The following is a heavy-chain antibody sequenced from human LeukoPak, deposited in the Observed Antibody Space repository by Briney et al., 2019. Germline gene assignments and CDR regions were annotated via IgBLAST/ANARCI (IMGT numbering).Heavy chain of an antibody. CDR2: INTGGDST. CDR1: GLTFSNYA. CDR3: KRGGGATWFDY. Sequence: GGSLRLSCAASGLTFSNYAMSWVRQAPGKALEWVSSINTGGDSTYYADSVKGRFTISRDNSINTVYLQVNSLRAEDTAVYYCKRGGGATWFDYWGQGTLVTVSS. J-gene: IGHJ5*01. V-gene: IGHV3-23*01. D-gene: IGHD3-16*01.